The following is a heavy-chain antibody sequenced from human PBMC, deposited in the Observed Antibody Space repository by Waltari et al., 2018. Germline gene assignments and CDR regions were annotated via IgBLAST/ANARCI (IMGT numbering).Heavy chain of an antibody. V-gene: IGHV1-69-2*01. CDR3: ATRLEGGAFDI. CDR1: GSTFSDYY. J-gene: IGHJ3*02. D-gene: IGHD1-1*01. Sequence: EVQLVQSGAEVKKPGATVKISCKVSGSTFSDYYIHWVQQAPGKGLEWMGFVDPEDGETNYAEKFQGRVTISADTSIDTAYMELSSLRSGDTAVYFCATRLEGGAFDIWGQGTMVTVSS. CDR2: VDPEDGET.